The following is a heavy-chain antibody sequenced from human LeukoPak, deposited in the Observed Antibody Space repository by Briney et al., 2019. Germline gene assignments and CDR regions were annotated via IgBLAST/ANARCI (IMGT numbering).Heavy chain of an antibody. J-gene: IGHJ4*02. CDR1: GFTFSSYA. V-gene: IGHV3-23*01. Sequence: GRSLRLSCAASGFTFSSYAMSWVRQAPGKGLEWVSAISGSGGSTYYADSVKGRFTISRDNSKNTLYLQMNSLRAEDTAVYYCAPVESSGHLDYWGQGTLVTVSS. CDR3: APVESSGHLDY. CDR2: ISGSGGST. D-gene: IGHD3-22*01.